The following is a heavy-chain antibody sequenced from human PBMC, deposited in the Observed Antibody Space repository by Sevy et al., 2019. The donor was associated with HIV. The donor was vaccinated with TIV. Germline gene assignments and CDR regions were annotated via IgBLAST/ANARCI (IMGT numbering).Heavy chain of an antibody. CDR2: ISYDGSNK. CDR1: GFTFSSYA. Sequence: GGSLRLSCAASGFTFSSYAMHWVRQAPGKGLEWVAVISYDGSNKYYADSVKGRFTISRDNSKNTLYLQMNSLRAEDTAVYYCERDLWGRSSGWYFDYWGQGTLVTVSS. D-gene: IGHD6-19*01. J-gene: IGHJ4*02. V-gene: IGHV3-30-3*01. CDR3: ERDLWGRSSGWYFDY.